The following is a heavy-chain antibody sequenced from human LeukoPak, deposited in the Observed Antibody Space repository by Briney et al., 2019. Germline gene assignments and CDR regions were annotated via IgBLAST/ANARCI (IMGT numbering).Heavy chain of an antibody. V-gene: IGHV3-23*01. CDR1: GFTFSSYA. Sequence: PGGSLRLSCAASGFTFSSYAMSWVRQAPGKGLEWVSAISGSGGSTYYADSVKGRFTISRDNSKNTLYPQMNSLRAEDTAVYYCARDGGGPTDYWGQGTLVTVSS. J-gene: IGHJ4*02. D-gene: IGHD3-16*01. CDR2: ISGSGGST. CDR3: ARDGGGPTDY.